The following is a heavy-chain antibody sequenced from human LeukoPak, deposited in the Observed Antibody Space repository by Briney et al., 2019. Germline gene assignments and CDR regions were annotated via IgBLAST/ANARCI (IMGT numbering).Heavy chain of an antibody. D-gene: IGHD1-1*01. CDR2: INPNSGGT. CDR3: ARKGDYWNDGAY. J-gene: IGHJ4*02. CDR1: GYTFTGYY. Sequence: GASVKVSCKASGYTFTGYYMHWVRQAPGQGLEWMGWINPNSGGTNYAQKFQGRVTMTTDTATNTAYMELRSLRPDDTAVYYCARKGDYWNDGAYWGQGTLVTVSS. V-gene: IGHV1-2*02.